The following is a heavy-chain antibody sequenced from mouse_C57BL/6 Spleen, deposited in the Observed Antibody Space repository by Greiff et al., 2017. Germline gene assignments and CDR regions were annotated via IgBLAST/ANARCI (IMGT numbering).Heavy chain of an antibody. CDR2: IDPSDSYT. CDR1: GYTFTSYW. V-gene: IGHV1-59*01. CDR3: AINWDVPLYAMGY. D-gene: IGHD4-1*02. J-gene: IGHJ4*01. Sequence: QVQLQQPGAELVRPGTSVKLSCKASGYTFTSYWLHWVKPRPGQGLEWIGVIDPSDSYTNYNQKFKGKATLTVDPSSSTAYMQLSSLTSEDSAVYYCAINWDVPLYAMGYWGQGTSVTGSS.